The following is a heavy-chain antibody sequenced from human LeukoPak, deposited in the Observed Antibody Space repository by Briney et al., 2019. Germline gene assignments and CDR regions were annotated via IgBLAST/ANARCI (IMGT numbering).Heavy chain of an antibody. J-gene: IGHJ4*02. V-gene: IGHV5-51*01. CDR3: ARRLLGYCSGGSCEYYFDY. D-gene: IGHD2-15*01. Sequence: GESLQISCMGSGYRFTSYWIGWVRQMPGKGLEWMGIIYPGDSDTRYSPSFQGQVTISADKSISTAYLQWSSLKASDTAMYYCARRLLGYCSGGSCEYYFDYWGQGTLVTVSS. CDR1: GYRFTSYW. CDR2: IYPGDSDT.